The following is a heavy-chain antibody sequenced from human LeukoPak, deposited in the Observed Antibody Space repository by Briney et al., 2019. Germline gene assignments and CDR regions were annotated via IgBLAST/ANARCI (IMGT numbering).Heavy chain of an antibody. D-gene: IGHD2-8*01. CDR3: ARVKGVYAIDY. CDR2: ISSSGSTK. CDR1: GFTFSDYY. V-gene: IGHV3-11*01. Sequence: TWGSLRLSCAASGFTFSDYYMSWIRQAPGKGLEWVSYISSSGSTKYYADSVKGRFTISRDNAKNSLYLQMSSLRAEDTAVYYCARVKGVYAIDYWGQGTLVTVSS. J-gene: IGHJ4*02.